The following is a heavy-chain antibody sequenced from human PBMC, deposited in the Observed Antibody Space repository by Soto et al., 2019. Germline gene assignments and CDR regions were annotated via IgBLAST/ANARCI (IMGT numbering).Heavy chain of an antibody. V-gene: IGHV1-2*04. CDR1: GYTLTGYY. Sequence: GASVKVSCKASGYTLTGYYMHWVRQAPGQGLEWMGWINPNSGGTNYAQKFQGWVTMTRDTSISTAYMELSRLRSDDTAVYYCARDQLISTTVVTPSYYYGMDVWGQGTTVTVSS. J-gene: IGHJ6*02. D-gene: IGHD4-17*01. CDR2: INPNSGGT. CDR3: ARDQLISTTVVTPSYYYGMDV.